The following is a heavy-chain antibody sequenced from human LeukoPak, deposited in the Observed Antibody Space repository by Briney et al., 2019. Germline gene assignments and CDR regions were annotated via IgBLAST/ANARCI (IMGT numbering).Heavy chain of an antibody. D-gene: IGHD3-22*01. CDR3: ASKLDYYDSAFDP. V-gene: IGHV1-69*04. J-gene: IGHJ5*02. CDR2: IIPVLGIA. CDR1: GGTFSSYA. Sequence: ASVKVSCKASGGTFSSYAISWVRQAPGQGLEWMGRIIPVLGIANYAQKFQGRVTITADKPTSTAYTELSSLRSEDTAVYYCASKLDYYDSAFDPWGQGTLVTVSS.